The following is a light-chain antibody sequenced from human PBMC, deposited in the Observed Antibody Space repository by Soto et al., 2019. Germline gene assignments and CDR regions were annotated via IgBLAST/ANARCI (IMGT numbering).Light chain of an antibody. CDR2: AAS. V-gene: IGKV1-39*01. CDR1: QRISTY. Sequence: DIPMTQSPSSLSASVGDRVTITCRASQRISTYLNWYQEKPGKAPKLLIYAASSLQSGVASRFSGSGSGTEITLTISSLQPEDFATYSCQQRYSRTPRTFGQGTKVEIK. J-gene: IGKJ1*01. CDR3: QQRYSRTPRT.